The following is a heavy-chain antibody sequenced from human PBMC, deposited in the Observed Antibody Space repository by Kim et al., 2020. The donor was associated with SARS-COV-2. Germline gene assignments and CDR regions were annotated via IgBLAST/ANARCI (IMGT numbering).Heavy chain of an antibody. V-gene: IGHV3-23*01. CDR2: IGGGGGNT. D-gene: IGHD1-26*01. CDR3: VKEIPVPPTPVVGATD. J-gene: IGHJ4*02. Sequence: GGSLRLSCVASGFPFSSYAMSWVRQTPGKGLEWVSVIGGGGGNTYYTDSLKGRFTISRDNSKNTLYLQMNSLRADDTATYYCVKEIPVPPTPVVGATDWGQGTLVTVSS. CDR1: GFPFSSYA.